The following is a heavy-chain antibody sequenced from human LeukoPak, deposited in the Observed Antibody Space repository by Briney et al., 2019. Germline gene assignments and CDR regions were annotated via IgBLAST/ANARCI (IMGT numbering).Heavy chain of an antibody. Sequence: GGSLRLSCAASGFTVSSNYMSWVRQAPGKGLKWVSVIYSSGSTYYADSVKGRFTISRDNSKNTLYLQMNSLRAEDTAVYYCARHIAAGYNWFDPWGQGTLVTVSS. V-gene: IGHV3-53*01. J-gene: IGHJ5*02. CDR3: ARHIAAGYNWFDP. CDR2: IYSSGST. D-gene: IGHD6-13*01. CDR1: GFTVSSNY.